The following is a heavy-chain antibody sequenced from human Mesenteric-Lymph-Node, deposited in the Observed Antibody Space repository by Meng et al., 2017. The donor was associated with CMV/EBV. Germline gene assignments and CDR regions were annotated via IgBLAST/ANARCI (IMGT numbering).Heavy chain of an antibody. CDR1: GFTFSSYG. Sequence: GGSLRLSCAASGFTFSSYGMHWVRQAPGKGLEWVSSISSTSTYIYYADSVKGRFTISRDHAKNTVFLLMSSLRAEDTAVYYCVRGLGDLDFDFWGQGTRVTVSS. J-gene: IGHJ4*02. V-gene: IGHV3-21*04. CDR2: ISSTSTYI. D-gene: IGHD1-26*01. CDR3: VRGLGDLDFDF.